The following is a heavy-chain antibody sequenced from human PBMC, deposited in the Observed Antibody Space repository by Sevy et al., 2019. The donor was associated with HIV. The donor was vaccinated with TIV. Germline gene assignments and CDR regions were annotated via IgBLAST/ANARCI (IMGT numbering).Heavy chain of an antibody. V-gene: IGHV4-39*01. CDR3: ARQRGGWYEYDASDV. CDR1: DVSISSGTNY. D-gene: IGHD6-19*01. CDR2: IYYGGST. Sequence: SETLSLTCTVSDVSISSGTNYWGWIRQPPGKGLEWIGGIYYGGSTYYNPSLKSRVTVSADRSTNQFSLKLTSVTVADTAVYYCARQRGGWYEYDASDVWGQGTMVTVSS. J-gene: IGHJ3*01.